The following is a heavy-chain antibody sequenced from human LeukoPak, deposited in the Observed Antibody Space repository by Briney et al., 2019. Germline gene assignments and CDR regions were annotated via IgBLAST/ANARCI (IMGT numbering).Heavy chain of an antibody. CDR1: GFTFDDYA. J-gene: IGHJ4*02. CDR2: ISSSSSYI. V-gene: IGHV3-21*01. CDR3: ARQNGDYGDYVFDY. Sequence: PGGSLRLSCAASGFTFDDYAMHWVRQAPGKGLEWVSSISSSSSYIYYADSVKGRFTISRDNAKNSLYLQMNSLRAEDTAVYYCARQNGDYGDYVFDYWGQGTLVTVSS. D-gene: IGHD4-17*01.